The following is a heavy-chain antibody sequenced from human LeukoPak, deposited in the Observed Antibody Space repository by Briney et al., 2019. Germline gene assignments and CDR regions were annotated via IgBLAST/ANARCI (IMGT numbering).Heavy chain of an antibody. V-gene: IGHV3-30*18. Sequence: GGSLTLSCAASGFTFSSYGMHWVRQAPGKGLEWVAVISYDGSNKYYADSVKGRFTTSRDNSKNTLYLQMNSLRAEDTAVYYCAKVGRRMVRGVIPDYFDYWGQGTLVTVSS. CDR2: ISYDGSNK. CDR3: AKVGRRMVRGVIPDYFDY. CDR1: GFTFSSYG. D-gene: IGHD3-10*01. J-gene: IGHJ4*02.